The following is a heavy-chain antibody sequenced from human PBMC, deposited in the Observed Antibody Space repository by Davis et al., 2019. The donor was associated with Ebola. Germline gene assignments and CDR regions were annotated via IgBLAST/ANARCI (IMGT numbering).Heavy chain of an antibody. D-gene: IGHD1-26*01. Sequence: AASVKVSCKASGGTFSSYAISWVRQAPGHGLEWMGGIIPIFGTANYAQKFQGRVTITADKSTSTAYMELSSLRSEDTAVYYCAIPSVGATKLDYWGQGTLVTVSS. CDR1: GGTFSSYA. J-gene: IGHJ4*02. CDR3: AIPSVGATKLDY. CDR2: IIPIFGTA. V-gene: IGHV1-69*06.